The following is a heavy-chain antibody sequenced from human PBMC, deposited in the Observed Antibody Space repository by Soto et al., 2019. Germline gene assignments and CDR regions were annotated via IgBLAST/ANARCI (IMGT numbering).Heavy chain of an antibody. V-gene: IGHV4-39*01. J-gene: IGHJ6*02. Sequence: QLQLQESGPGLVKPSETLSLTCTVSGGSISSSSYYWGWIRQPPGKGLEWIGSIYYSGSTYYNPSRKGRVTISVDTSKNQFALKLSSVTAADTAVYYCARSIAAAASSYYYYYYGMGVWGQGTTVTVSS. D-gene: IGHD6-13*01. CDR1: GGSISSSSYY. CDR2: IYYSGST. CDR3: ARSIAAAASSYYYYYYGMGV.